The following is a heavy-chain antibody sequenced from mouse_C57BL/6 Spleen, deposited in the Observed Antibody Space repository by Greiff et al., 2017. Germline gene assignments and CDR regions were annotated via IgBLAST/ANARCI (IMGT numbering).Heavy chain of an antibody. V-gene: IGHV1-69*01. CDR3: ARDYYGSSYRYFDV. J-gene: IGHJ1*03. Sequence: QVQLQQPGAELVMPGASVKLSCKASGYTSTSYWMHWVKQRPGQGLEWIGEIDPSDSYTNYNQKFKGKSTLTVDKSSSTAYMQLSSLTSEDSAVYYCARDYYGSSYRYFDVWGTGTTVTVSS. D-gene: IGHD1-1*01. CDR1: GYTSTSYW. CDR2: IDPSDSYT.